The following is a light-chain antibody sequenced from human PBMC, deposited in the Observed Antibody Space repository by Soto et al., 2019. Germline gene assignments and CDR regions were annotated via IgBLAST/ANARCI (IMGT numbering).Light chain of an antibody. CDR1: QSISSW. Sequence: DIQMTQSPSTLSASIGDRVTITCRASQSISSWLAWYQQKPGKAPTYLIYRASSLESGVPSRFSGSGSGTEITLTISSLQPDDFATYYCQQYNSYPFTFGRTTNVDIK. V-gene: IGKV1-5*03. CDR3: QQYNSYPFT. J-gene: IGKJ3*01. CDR2: RAS.